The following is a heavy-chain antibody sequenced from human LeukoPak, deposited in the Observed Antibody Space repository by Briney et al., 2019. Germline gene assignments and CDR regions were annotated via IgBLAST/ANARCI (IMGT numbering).Heavy chain of an antibody. Sequence: SDTLSLTCTVSGGSISSYYWSWIRQPPGKGLECIGYIYISGSTNNNPSLKSRVTISVDTSKNQFSLKLSSVTAADTAVYYCARQIRFLVTAFDPWGQGTLVTVSS. CDR1: GGSISSYY. J-gene: IGHJ5*02. D-gene: IGHD3-3*01. CDR3: ARQIRFLVTAFDP. CDR2: IYISGST. V-gene: IGHV4-4*09.